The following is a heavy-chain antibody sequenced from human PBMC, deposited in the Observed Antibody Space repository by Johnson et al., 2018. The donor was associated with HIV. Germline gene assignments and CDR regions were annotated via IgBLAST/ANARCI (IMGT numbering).Heavy chain of an antibody. D-gene: IGHD3-3*01. Sequence: VQLVESGGGVVRPGGSLRLSCAAAGFTSDDYGMSWVRQAPGKGLEWVSGINWNGGRTGYADSVKGRFTISRDNSKNTIYLQMNSLRVEDTAVYYCAKPYYDFWSGYYEYNAFDIWGQGTLVTVSS. CDR1: GFTSDDYG. V-gene: IGHV3-20*04. CDR2: INWNGGRT. CDR3: AKPYYDFWSGYYEYNAFDI. J-gene: IGHJ3*02.